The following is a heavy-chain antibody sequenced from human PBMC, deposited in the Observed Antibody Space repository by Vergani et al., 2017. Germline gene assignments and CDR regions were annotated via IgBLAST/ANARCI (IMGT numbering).Heavy chain of an antibody. V-gene: IGHV4-61*02. Sequence: QVQLQESGPGLVKPSQTLSLTCTVSGGSISSGSYYWSWIRPPAGKGLEWIGRIYTSGSTNYNPSLKSRVTISVDTSKNQFSLKLSSVTAADTAVYYCASGIAVAGGHMGFDPWGQGTLVTVSS. J-gene: IGHJ5*02. D-gene: IGHD6-19*01. CDR3: ASGIAVAGGHMGFDP. CDR1: GGSISSGSYY. CDR2: IYTSGST.